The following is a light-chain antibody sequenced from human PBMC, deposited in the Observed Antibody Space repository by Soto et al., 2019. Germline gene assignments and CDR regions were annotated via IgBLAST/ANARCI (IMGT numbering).Light chain of an antibody. V-gene: IGLV2-14*01. CDR3: SSYTSSSVV. Sequence: QSALTQPASVSGSPGQSITISCTGTSSDVGGYNYVSWYQQHPGKAPKLMIYDVSNRRSGVSNRFSGSKSGNTASLTISGLLAEDEADYYCSSYTSSSVVFGGGTKLTVL. CDR1: SSDVGGYNY. J-gene: IGLJ2*01. CDR2: DVS.